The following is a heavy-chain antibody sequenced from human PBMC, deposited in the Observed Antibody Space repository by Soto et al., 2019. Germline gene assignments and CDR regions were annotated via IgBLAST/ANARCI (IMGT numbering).Heavy chain of an antibody. CDR1: GFTFSSSE. J-gene: IGHJ3*01. Sequence: EVQLVESGGGLVQPGGSLRLSCAVSGFTFSSSEMYWVRQAPGKGLEWISYIHPSGQPIFYADSVKGRFTISRDNANNSLFLQMNSLRAEDTAVYYCARRASLWGQGTMGTVSS. D-gene: IGHD1-26*01. CDR3: ARRASL. CDR2: IHPSGQPI. V-gene: IGHV3-48*03.